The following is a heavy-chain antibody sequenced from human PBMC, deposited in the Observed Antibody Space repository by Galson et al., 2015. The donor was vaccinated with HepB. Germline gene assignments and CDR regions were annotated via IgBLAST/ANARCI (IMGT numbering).Heavy chain of an antibody. CDR1: GYTFTSHG. D-gene: IGHD1-26*01. CDR3: ARVGRRWELLHFDY. J-gene: IGHJ4*02. Sequence: SVKVSCKASGYTFTSHGISWVRQAPGQGLEWMGWISAYNGNTNYAQKLQGRVTMTTDTSTSTAYMELRSLRSDDTAVYYCARVGRRWELLHFDYWGQGTLVTVSS. V-gene: IGHV1-18*01. CDR2: ISAYNGNT.